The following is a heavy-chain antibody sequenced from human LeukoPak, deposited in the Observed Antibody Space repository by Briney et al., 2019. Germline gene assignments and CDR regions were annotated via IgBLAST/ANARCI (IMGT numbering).Heavy chain of an antibody. D-gene: IGHD6-19*01. Sequence: SETLSLTCTVSGGSISAYYWSWIRQPPGKGLEWIGYVYYSGATNYNPSLKSRVTISLGTSKNQFSLRLTSVTAADTAVYYCARRVAVTGIYCFDLWGQGTPVTVSS. V-gene: IGHV4-59*08. J-gene: IGHJ4*02. CDR3: ARRVAVTGIYCFDL. CDR1: GGSISAYY. CDR2: VYYSGAT.